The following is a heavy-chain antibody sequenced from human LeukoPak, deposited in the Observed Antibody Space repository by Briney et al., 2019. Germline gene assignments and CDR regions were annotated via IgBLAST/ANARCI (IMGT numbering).Heavy chain of an antibody. CDR2: INPNSGDT. Sequence: ASVKVSCKTSGYLFKDIYIHWVRQAPGHGLEWMGWINPNSGDTNSAQRFQGRVTMTRDTSTGTAYMDLSSLTSDDAAVYFCAKDSSGGYNSHWGQGTLVTVSS. D-gene: IGHD5-24*01. J-gene: IGHJ4*02. CDR3: AKDSSGGYNSH. CDR1: GYLFKDIY. V-gene: IGHV1-2*02.